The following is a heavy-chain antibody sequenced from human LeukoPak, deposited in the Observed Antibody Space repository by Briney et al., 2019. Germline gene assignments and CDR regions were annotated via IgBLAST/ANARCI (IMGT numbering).Heavy chain of an antibody. J-gene: IGHJ4*02. Sequence: GGSLRLSCAASGFTFSDYYMSWIRQAPGKGLEWVSYISSSGSTTYYADSVKGRFTISRDSAKNSLYLQMNSLRAEDTAVYYCARGGEYSSSWYGNLNYWGQGTLVTVSS. D-gene: IGHD6-13*01. CDR2: ISSSGSTT. CDR1: GFTFSDYY. V-gene: IGHV3-11*01. CDR3: ARGGEYSSSWYGNLNY.